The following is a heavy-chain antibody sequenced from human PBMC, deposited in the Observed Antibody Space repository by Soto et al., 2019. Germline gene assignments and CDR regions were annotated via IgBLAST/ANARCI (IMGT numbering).Heavy chain of an antibody. D-gene: IGHD5-18*01. V-gene: IGHV1-18*01. CDR3: ARDRYIQLWLPNWFDP. J-gene: IGHJ5*02. Sequence: ASVKVSCKASGYTFTSYGISWVRQAPGQGLEWMGWISAYNGNTNYAQKLQGRVTMTTDTSTSTAYMELRSLRSDDTAVYYCARDRYIQLWLPNWFDPWGQGTLVTVSS. CDR1: GYTFTSYG. CDR2: ISAYNGNT.